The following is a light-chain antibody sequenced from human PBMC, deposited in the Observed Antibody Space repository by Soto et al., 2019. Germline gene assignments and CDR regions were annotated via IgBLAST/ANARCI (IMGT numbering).Light chain of an antibody. Sequence: EIVLTQSPGTLSLSPGERATLSCRASQSVSSNYLAWYQQKPGQAPRLLMYGVSSRATGIPDRFSGSGSGTDFTLTISRLEPEDFAVYYCQQYNNWPWTFGQGTKVEIK. V-gene: IGKV3-20*01. CDR1: QSVSSNY. CDR3: QQYNNWPWT. CDR2: GVS. J-gene: IGKJ1*01.